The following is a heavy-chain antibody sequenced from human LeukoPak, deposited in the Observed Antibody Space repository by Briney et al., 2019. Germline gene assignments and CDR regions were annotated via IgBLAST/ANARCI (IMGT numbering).Heavy chain of an antibody. CDR3: AGDHCSYGYFDY. CDR2: ISAYNGNT. CDR1: GYTFTSYG. J-gene: IGHJ4*02. V-gene: IGHV1-18*01. D-gene: IGHD5-18*01. Sequence: ASVKVSCKASGYTFTSYGISWVRQAPGQGLEWMGWISAYNGNTNYAQKLQGRVTMTTDTSTSTAYMELRSLRSDDTAVYYCAGDHCSYGYFDYWGQGTLVTVSS.